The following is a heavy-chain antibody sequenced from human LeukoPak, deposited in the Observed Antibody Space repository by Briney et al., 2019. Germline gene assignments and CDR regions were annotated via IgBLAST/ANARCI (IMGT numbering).Heavy chain of an antibody. V-gene: IGHV3-9*01. J-gene: IGHJ4*02. D-gene: IGHD4-17*01. CDR3: AKGGPATVTTPPDY. Sequence: GGSLRLSCAASGFTFDDYAMHWVRQAPGKGLEWVSGISWNSGSIGYADSVKGRFTISRDNAKNSLYLQMNSLRAEDTVLYYCAKGGPATVTTPPDYWGQGTLVTVSS. CDR2: ISWNSGSI. CDR1: GFTFDDYA.